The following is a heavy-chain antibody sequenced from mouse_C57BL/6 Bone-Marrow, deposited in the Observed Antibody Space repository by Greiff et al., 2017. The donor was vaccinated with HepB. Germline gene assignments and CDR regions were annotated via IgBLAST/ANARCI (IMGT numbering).Heavy chain of an antibody. V-gene: IGHV7-3*01. Sequence: EVKLVESGGGLVQPGGSLSLSCAASGFTFTDYYMSWVRQPPGKALEWLGFIRNKANGYTTEYSASVKGRFTISRDNSQSILYLQMNALGAEDSATYYCARHYGSSYGYFDVWGTGTTVTVSS. CDR1: GFTFTDYY. D-gene: IGHD1-1*01. J-gene: IGHJ1*03. CDR3: ARHYGSSYGYFDV. CDR2: IRNKANGYTT.